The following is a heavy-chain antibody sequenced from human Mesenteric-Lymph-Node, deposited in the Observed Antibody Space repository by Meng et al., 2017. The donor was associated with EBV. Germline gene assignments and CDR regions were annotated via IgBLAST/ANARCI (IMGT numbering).Heavy chain of an antibody. CDR1: GASFSNSQW. CDR3: AKGDSFVWHLAY. Sequence: QLQESGPGVVKPSGTLSLTCAVTGASFSNSQWWSWVRQPPGKGLEWIGEIYHTGSTNYNPSLKSRVTISLDKSQNQFSLNLRSVTAADTAVYYCAKGDSFVWHLAYWGQGTLVTVSS. J-gene: IGHJ4*02. D-gene: IGHD3-9*01. V-gene: IGHV4-4*02. CDR2: IYHTGST.